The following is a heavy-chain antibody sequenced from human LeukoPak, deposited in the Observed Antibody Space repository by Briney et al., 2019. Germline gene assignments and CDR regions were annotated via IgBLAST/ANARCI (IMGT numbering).Heavy chain of an antibody. V-gene: IGHV3-21*01. CDR1: GFTFSSYS. Sequence: GGSLRLSCAASGFTFSSYSMNWVRQAPGKGLGWVSSISSSISYIYYADSMKGRFTISRDNAKNSLYLQMNSLRAEDTAVYYCARVIAAADYYFDYWGQGTLVTVSS. D-gene: IGHD6-13*01. CDR2: ISSSISYI. CDR3: ARVIAAADYYFDY. J-gene: IGHJ4*02.